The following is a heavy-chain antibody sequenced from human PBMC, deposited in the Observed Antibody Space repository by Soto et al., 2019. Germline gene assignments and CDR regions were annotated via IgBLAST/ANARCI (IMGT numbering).Heavy chain of an antibody. Sequence: ASVKVSCQTSGDTFSSYAISWVRQARGQGLEWMGGIIPIFGTANYAQKFQGRVTITADESTSTAYMELSSLRSEDTDVYYCARQWFGELTGYYYYGMDVWGQGSTVTVSS. D-gene: IGHD3-10*01. J-gene: IGHJ6*02. CDR2: IIPIFGTA. CDR1: GDTFSSYA. V-gene: IGHV1-69*13. CDR3: ARQWFGELTGYYYYGMDV.